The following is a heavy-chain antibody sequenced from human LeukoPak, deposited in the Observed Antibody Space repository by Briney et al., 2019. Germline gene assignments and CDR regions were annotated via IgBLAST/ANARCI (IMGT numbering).Heavy chain of an antibody. V-gene: IGHV4-34*01. CDR1: GGSFSGYY. Sequence: SETLSLTCAVYGGSFSGYYWSWIRQPPGKGLEWIGEINHSGSTNYNPSLKSRVTISVDTSKNQFSLKLSSVTAADTAVYYCAKDLRRIVGATKGMDVWGKGTTVTVSS. D-gene: IGHD1-26*01. J-gene: IGHJ6*03. CDR3: AKDLRRIVGATKGMDV. CDR2: INHSGST.